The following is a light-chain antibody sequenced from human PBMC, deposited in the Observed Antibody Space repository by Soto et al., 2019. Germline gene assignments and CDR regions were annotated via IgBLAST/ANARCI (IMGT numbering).Light chain of an antibody. J-gene: IGKJ1*01. CDR2: DVS. CDR3: QQYNTYWT. CDR1: QTIGSW. V-gene: IGKV1-5*01. Sequence: DIQMTQFPSTLSASVGDRVTITCRASQTIGSWLAWYQQKPGKAPKVLIYDVSNLETGVPSRFSGSGSGTEFTLTISSLQPDDFAPYYCQQYNTYWTFGQGTKVEIK.